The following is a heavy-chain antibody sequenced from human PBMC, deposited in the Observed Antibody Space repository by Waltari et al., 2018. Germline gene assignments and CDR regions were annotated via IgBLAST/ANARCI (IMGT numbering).Heavy chain of an antibody. V-gene: IGHV4-30-4*08. D-gene: IGHD3-10*01. J-gene: IGHJ4*02. CDR1: GGSISSAAYY. CDR2: IYYSWST. Sequence: QVQLQESGPGLVKPSQTLSLTCTVSGGSISSAAYYWSWIRQPPGKGLEWIWYIYYSWSTYYNPSLKSRVTISVDTSKNQFSLKLSSVTAADTAVYYCAREYYGSGSYTSAFDYWGQGTLVTVSS. CDR3: AREYYGSGSYTSAFDY.